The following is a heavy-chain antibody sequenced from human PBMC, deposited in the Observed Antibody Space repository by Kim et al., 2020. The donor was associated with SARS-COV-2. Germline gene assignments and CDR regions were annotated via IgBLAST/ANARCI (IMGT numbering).Heavy chain of an antibody. Sequence: ASVKVSCKASGYTFTSYYMHWVRQAPGQGLEWMGIINPSGGSTSYAQKFQGRVTMTRDTSTSTVYMELSSLRSEDTAVYYCARGGGSYFGQDLQPIDDYWGQGTLVTVSS. J-gene: IGHJ4*02. CDR1: GYTFTSYY. CDR3: ARGGGSYFGQDLQPIDDY. CDR2: INPSGGST. V-gene: IGHV1-46*01. D-gene: IGHD1-26*01.